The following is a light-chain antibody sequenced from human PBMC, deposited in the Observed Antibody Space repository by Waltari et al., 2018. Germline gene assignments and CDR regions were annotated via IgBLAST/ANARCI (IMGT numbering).Light chain of an antibody. CDR3: RQKLQTSGP. CDR2: FGS. CDR1: QSLPHSNGYNH. Sequence: TQSPLPLPVPLGEPASISCTTSQSLPHSNGYNHLDWHAQRPGLPPRPLICFGSSRASGVPDRSIGSGPVTDYALKISKMGAEDVGVYCCRQKLQTSGPFGQGTRVKMK. V-gene: IGKV2-28*01. J-gene: IGKJ5*01.